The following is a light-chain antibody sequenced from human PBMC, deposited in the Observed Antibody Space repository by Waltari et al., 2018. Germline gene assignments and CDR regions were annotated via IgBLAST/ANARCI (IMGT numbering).Light chain of an antibody. CDR2: DVS. V-gene: IGKV3-20*01. Sequence: EIMLTQSPGTLSLSPGERATLSCRASQIIFRALAWYQQKPGQAPRLLIYDVSTRASGIPDRFSGSGSGTDFSLTISRLEPEEFAVYYCQHYVRLPVTFGQGTKLEFK. CDR1: QIIFRA. CDR3: QHYVRLPVT. J-gene: IGKJ1*01.